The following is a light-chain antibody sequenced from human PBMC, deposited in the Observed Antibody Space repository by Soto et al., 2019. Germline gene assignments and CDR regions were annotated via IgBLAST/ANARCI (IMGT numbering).Light chain of an antibody. J-gene: IGKJ4*01. Sequence: DIVMTQSPDSLAVSLGERATINCKSSQSVLYSSNNNNYLAWSQQRPGQPPKLLIYWSSTRESGVPDRFSGSGSGTDFTLTISSLQAEDVAVYYCQQYYSTPLTFGGGTKVDIK. V-gene: IGKV4-1*01. CDR2: WSS. CDR3: QQYYSTPLT. CDR1: QSVLYSSNNNNY.